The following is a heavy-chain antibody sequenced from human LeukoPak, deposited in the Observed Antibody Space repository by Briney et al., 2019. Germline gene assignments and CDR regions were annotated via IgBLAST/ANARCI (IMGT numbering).Heavy chain of an antibody. Sequence: SETLSLTCTVSGGSLNSHYWSWIRQSPGKGLEWIGYIQYTGTTNYNPSLNSRVTMSVDTSKKQFSLSLTSVSAADAAVYFCARGLVGGKYHYGPYFDSWGQGTLVTVSS. CDR2: IQYTGTT. V-gene: IGHV4-59*11. CDR3: ARGLVGGKYHYGPYFDS. J-gene: IGHJ4*02. CDR1: GGSLNSHY. D-gene: IGHD2-8*02.